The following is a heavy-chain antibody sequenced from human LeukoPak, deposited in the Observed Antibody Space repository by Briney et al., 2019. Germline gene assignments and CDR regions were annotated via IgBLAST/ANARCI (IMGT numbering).Heavy chain of an antibody. J-gene: IGHJ6*02. CDR1: GFTLSSYG. D-gene: IGHD3-22*01. V-gene: IGHV3-30*02. CDR3: ARDFVITDLSGMDV. Sequence: PGGSLRLSCAASGFTLSSYGMHWVRQAPGKELEWVAFIRYDGSNKYYADSVKGRFTISRDNSKNTLYLQMNSLRAEDTAVYYCARDFVITDLSGMDVWGQGTTVTVSS. CDR2: IRYDGSNK.